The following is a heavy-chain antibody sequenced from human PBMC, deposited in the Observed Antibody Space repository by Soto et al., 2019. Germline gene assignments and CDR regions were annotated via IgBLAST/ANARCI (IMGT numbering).Heavy chain of an antibody. D-gene: IGHD3-22*01. J-gene: IGHJ4*02. Sequence: QVQLVESGGGVVQPGRSLRLSCAASGFTFSSYAMHWVRQAPGKGLEWVAVISYDGSNKYYADSVKGRFTISRDNSKNPLYLQMNSLRAEDTAVYYCARGLDYYDSSGYIYWGQGTLVTVSS. CDR2: ISYDGSNK. V-gene: IGHV3-30-3*01. CDR1: GFTFSSYA. CDR3: ARGLDYYDSSGYIY.